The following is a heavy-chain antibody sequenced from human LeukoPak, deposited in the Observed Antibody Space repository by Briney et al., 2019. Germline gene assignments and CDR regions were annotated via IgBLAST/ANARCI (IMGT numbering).Heavy chain of an antibody. J-gene: IGHJ4*02. D-gene: IGHD2-2*01. Sequence: ASVKVSCKSSGYTFTSYGISWVRQAPGQGLAWMGWISAYNGNTNYAQKLQGRVTMTTDTSTSTAYMELRSLRSDDTAVYYCARASGGYCSSTSCYAFDYWGQGTLVTVSS. CDR3: ARASGGYCSSTSCYAFDY. CDR2: ISAYNGNT. CDR1: GYTFTSYG. V-gene: IGHV1-18*01.